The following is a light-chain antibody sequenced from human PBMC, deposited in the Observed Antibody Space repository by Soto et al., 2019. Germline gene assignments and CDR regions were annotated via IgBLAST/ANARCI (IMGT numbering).Light chain of an antibody. CDR1: QTINKY. J-gene: IGKJ1*01. Sequence: DIQMTQSPSSLSASVGDRVTITCRASQTINKYLNWYQHKPGKAPALLISGASSLNSGVPTRFSGSGAGTYVTLTISSLQHEDFATYYCQQTYSTPVTFGRGTKVEI. CDR3: QQTYSTPVT. V-gene: IGKV1-39*01. CDR2: GAS.